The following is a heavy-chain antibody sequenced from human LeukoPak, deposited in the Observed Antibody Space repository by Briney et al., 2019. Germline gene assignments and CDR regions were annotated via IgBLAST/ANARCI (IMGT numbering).Heavy chain of an antibody. CDR2: IYSGGST. V-gene: IGHV3-53*01. Sequence: GGSLRLSCAASGFTVSSNYMNWVRQAPGKGLEWVSVIYSGGSTYYADSVKGRFTISRDNSKNTLYLRMNSLRAEDTAVYYCARDRDANWFDPWGQGTLVTVSS. CDR3: ARDRDANWFDP. CDR1: GFTVSSNY. J-gene: IGHJ5*02. D-gene: IGHD3-10*01.